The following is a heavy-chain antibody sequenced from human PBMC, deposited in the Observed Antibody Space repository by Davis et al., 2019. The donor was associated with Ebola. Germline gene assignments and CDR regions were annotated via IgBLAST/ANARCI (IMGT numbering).Heavy chain of an antibody. Sequence: GGSLRLSCAASGFTFDAYAMHWVRQAPGKGLEWVSGISWNSGSIGYADSVKGRFTISRDNAKNSLYLQMNSLRAEDTALYYCAKVREGYCSGGSCYGFDYWGQGTLVTVSS. CDR1: GFTFDAYA. V-gene: IGHV3-9*01. CDR3: AKVREGYCSGGSCYGFDY. J-gene: IGHJ4*02. CDR2: ISWNSGSI. D-gene: IGHD2-15*01.